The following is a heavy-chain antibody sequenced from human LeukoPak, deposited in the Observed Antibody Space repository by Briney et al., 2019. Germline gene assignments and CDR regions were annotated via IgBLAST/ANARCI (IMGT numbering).Heavy chain of an antibody. V-gene: IGHV4-59*08. CDR3: ARLPNTYGATHFDY. CDR2: MYYSGST. J-gene: IGHJ4*02. CDR1: GGSISGFY. Sequence: PSETLSLTCTVSGGSISGFYWSWIRQPPGKGLECIGYMYYSGSTNYNPSLRSRVTISVDTSKNQFSPQLSSVTAADTAVYYCARLPNTYGATHFDYWGQGTLVTVSS. D-gene: IGHD1-26*01.